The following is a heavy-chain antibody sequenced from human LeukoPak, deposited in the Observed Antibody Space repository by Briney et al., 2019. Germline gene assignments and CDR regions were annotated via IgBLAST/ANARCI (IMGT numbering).Heavy chain of an antibody. V-gene: IGHV4-34*01. CDR3: ARGGPIAAAPKSFDY. Sequence: PWETLPLTCAVYGGSFSGYYWSWIRQPPGKGLEWIGEINHSGSTNYNPSLKSRVTISVDTSKNQFSLKLSSVTAADTAVYYCARGGPIAAAPKSFDYWGQGTLVTVSS. D-gene: IGHD6-13*01. CDR2: INHSGST. CDR1: GGSFSGYY. J-gene: IGHJ4*02.